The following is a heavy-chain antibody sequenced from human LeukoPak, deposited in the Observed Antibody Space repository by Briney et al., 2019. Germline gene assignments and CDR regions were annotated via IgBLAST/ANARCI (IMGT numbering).Heavy chain of an antibody. CDR2: IIPIFGTA. Sequence: SVKVSCKASGGTFSSYTISWVRQAPGQGLEWMGGIIPIFGTAKYAQKFQGRVTITADESTSTAYMELSSLRSEDTAIYYCARAYMTATRHFDYWGQGTLVTVSS. V-gene: IGHV1-69*13. D-gene: IGHD2-21*02. CDR3: ARAYMTATRHFDY. CDR1: GGTFSSYT. J-gene: IGHJ4*02.